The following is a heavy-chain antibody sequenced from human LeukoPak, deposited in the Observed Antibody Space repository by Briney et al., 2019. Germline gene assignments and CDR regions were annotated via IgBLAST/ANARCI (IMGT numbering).Heavy chain of an antibody. Sequence: PSETLSLTCTVSGYSISSGYSWGWIRQSPGEGLEWIGSISHSGSTHYNPSLQSRITISVDTSKKQFSLKLISVTAADTAVYYCARDMSWSGWYALDYWGQGTLVTVSS. J-gene: IGHJ4*02. CDR2: ISHSGST. CDR3: ARDMSWSGWYALDY. D-gene: IGHD6-19*01. CDR1: GYSISSGYS. V-gene: IGHV4-38-2*02.